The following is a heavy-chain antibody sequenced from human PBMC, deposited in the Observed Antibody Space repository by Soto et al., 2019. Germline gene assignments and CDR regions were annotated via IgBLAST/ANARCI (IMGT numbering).Heavy chain of an antibody. V-gene: IGHV5-51*01. CDR2: IYPGDSDT. D-gene: IGHD5-12*01. J-gene: IGHJ6*03. CDR3: ARRGGYGGSDYYYYYMDV. Sequence: PGESLKISCKGSGYSFTSDWIGWVRQMPGKGLEWMGIIYPGDSDTRYSPSFQGQVTISADKSISTAYLQWSSLKASDTAMYYCARRGGYGGSDYYYYYMDVWGKGTTVTVSS. CDR1: GYSFTSDW.